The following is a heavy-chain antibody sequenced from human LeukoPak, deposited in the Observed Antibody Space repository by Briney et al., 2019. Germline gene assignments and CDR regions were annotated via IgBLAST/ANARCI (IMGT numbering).Heavy chain of an antibody. J-gene: IGHJ3*02. Sequence: GGSLRLSCAASGFTFSSYAMHWVRQAPGKGLEWVAVISYDGSNKYYADSVKGRFTISRDNSKNTLNLQMNSLRAEDTAVYYCAIFILGYCSGGSCYRDAFDAFDIWGQGTMVTVSS. CDR2: ISYDGSNK. CDR1: GFTFSSYA. D-gene: IGHD2-15*01. V-gene: IGHV3-30*04. CDR3: AIFILGYCSGGSCYRDAFDAFDI.